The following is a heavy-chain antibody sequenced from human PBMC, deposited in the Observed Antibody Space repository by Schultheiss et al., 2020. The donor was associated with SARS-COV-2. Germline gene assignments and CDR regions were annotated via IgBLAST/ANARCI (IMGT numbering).Heavy chain of an antibody. V-gene: IGHV3-23*01. J-gene: IGHJ4*02. CDR1: GGSISSSSYY. D-gene: IGHD1-26*01. CDR3: AREIPGACFDY. Sequence: GGSLRLSCTVSGGSISSSSYYWGWIRQPPGKGLEWVSAISGSGGSTYYADSVKGRFTISRDNSKNTLYLQMNSLRAEDTAVYYCAREIPGACFDYWGQGTLVTVSS. CDR2: ISGSGGST.